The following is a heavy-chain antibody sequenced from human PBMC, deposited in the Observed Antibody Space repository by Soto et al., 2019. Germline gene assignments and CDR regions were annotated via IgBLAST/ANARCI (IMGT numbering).Heavy chain of an antibody. CDR2: IIHVFGRP. CDR3: AREASGYDF. D-gene: IGHD5-12*01. CDR1: GGTFRSFG. J-gene: IGHJ1*01. Sequence: GAAVKVSCKATGGTFRSFGISWVRQAPGQGLEWMGGIIHVFGRPNYAQRFRGRLTITADESTNTSYMELIDLTSEDTGVYYCAREASGYDFWGQGTQVTVSS. V-gene: IGHV1-69*13.